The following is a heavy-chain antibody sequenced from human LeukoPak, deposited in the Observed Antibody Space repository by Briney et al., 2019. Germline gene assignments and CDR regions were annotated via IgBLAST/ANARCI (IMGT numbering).Heavy chain of an antibody. Sequence: SETLPLTCTVSGGSISRHYWSWIRQPPGKGLEWIGYVFYTGSTNYNPSLKSRVTISLDTSKNQFSLKLSSVTAADTAVYYCARRSSSWYGEAFDYWGQGTLVTVSS. J-gene: IGHJ4*02. V-gene: IGHV4-59*11. CDR1: GGSISRHY. D-gene: IGHD6-13*01. CDR3: ARRSSSWYGEAFDY. CDR2: VFYTGST.